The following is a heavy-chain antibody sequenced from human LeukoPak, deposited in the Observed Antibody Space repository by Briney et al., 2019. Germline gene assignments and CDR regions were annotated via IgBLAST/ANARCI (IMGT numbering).Heavy chain of an antibody. Sequence: SETLSLTCTVSGGSISSYYWSWLPQPPGKGLEGVGHNYCSGTGSTNYNPSLKSRVTISVDTSKNQFSLKLSSVTPADTAVYYCARLAARRGYYYYGMDVWGQGTTVTVSS. V-gene: IGHV4-59*01. CDR2: NYCSGTGST. D-gene: IGHD3-10*01. CDR3: ARLAARRGYYYYGMDV. J-gene: IGHJ6*02. CDR1: GGSISSYY.